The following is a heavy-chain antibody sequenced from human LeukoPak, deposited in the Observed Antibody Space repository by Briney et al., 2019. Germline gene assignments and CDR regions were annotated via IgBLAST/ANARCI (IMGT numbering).Heavy chain of an antibody. CDR1: GFTFDDYA. CDR3: AKGADPLTWRMTTVAGTRFYF. Sequence: GGSLRLSCAVSGFTFDDYAMHWVRQAPGKGLEWVSLISGDGGSRYYAGSVKGRFTVSRDNSKNSLYLQMNRLRTEDTAFYYCAKGADPLTWRMTTVAGTRFYFWGQGTLVTVSS. V-gene: IGHV3-43*02. CDR2: ISGDGGSR. D-gene: IGHD6-19*01. J-gene: IGHJ4*02.